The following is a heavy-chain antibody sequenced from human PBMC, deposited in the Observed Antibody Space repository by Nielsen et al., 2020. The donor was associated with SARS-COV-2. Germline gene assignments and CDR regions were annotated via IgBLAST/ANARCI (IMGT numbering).Heavy chain of an antibody. CDR2: INHSGST. Sequence: SETLSLTCAVYGGSFSGYYWSWIRQPPGKGLEWIGEINHSGSTNYNPSLKSRVTISVDTSKNQFSLKLSSVTAADTAVYYCARGPQYYDILTGYSSYYYYYGMDVWGQGTTVTVSS. CDR1: GGSFSGYY. CDR3: ARGPQYYDILTGYSSYYYYYGMDV. V-gene: IGHV4-34*01. D-gene: IGHD3-9*01. J-gene: IGHJ6*02.